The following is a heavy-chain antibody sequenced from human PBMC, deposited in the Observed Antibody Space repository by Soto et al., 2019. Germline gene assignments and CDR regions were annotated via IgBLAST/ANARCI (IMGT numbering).Heavy chain of an antibody. D-gene: IGHD3-10*01. CDR3: AGRQYLASFDS. CDR1: GGSISSGGYY. J-gene: IGHJ4*02. CDR2: IYYSGST. Sequence: SETLSLTCTVSGGSISSGGYYWSWIRQHPGKGLEWIGYIYYSGSTNYNPSLESRVTISLDKSKNQFSLKLTSVTAADTAVYYCAGRQYLASFDSWSQGTLVTVSS. V-gene: IGHV4-31*09.